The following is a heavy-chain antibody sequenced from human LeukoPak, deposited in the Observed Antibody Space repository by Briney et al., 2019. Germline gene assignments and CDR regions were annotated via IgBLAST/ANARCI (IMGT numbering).Heavy chain of an antibody. J-gene: IGHJ5*02. CDR1: GGFISSGGYY. V-gene: IGHV4-31*03. Sequence: PSETLSLTCTVSGGFISSGGYYWTWLRQHPGKGLEWIGYIYYTGNTYYNTSLKSRVTISVDTSKNQFSLKLSSVTAADTAVYYCARRNYFDSSGYVTGFDPWGQGTLVTVSS. D-gene: IGHD3-22*01. CDR2: IYYTGNT. CDR3: ARRNYFDSSGYVTGFDP.